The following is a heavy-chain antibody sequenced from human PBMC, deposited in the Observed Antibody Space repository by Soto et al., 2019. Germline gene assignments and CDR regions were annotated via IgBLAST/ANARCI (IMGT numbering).Heavy chain of an antibody. J-gene: IGHJ2*01. CDR1: GFTFSSYE. D-gene: IGHD4-17*01. CDR2: ISSSGSTI. Sequence: EVQLVESGGGLVQPGGSLRLSCAASGFTFSSYEMNWVRQAPGKGLEWVSYISSSGSTIYYADSVKGRFTISRDNAKNSLYLQMNSLRAEATAVYYCARARDYLYWYFDLWGRGTLVTVSS. CDR3: ARARDYLYWYFDL. V-gene: IGHV3-48*03.